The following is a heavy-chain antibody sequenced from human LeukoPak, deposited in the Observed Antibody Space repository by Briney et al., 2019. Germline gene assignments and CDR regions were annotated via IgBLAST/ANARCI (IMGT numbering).Heavy chain of an antibody. D-gene: IGHD3-22*01. V-gene: IGHV5-51*01. CDR1: GYSFTNYW. J-gene: IGHJ5*02. CDR2: IYPGDSDT. Sequence: GESLKISCKGSGYSFTNYWIGWVRQMPGKGLEWMGIIYPGDSDTRYSPSFQGQVTISADKSINTPYLQWSSLKASDTAMYYCARGGSSGYYFSWFDPWGQGTLVTVSS. CDR3: ARGGSSGYYFSWFDP.